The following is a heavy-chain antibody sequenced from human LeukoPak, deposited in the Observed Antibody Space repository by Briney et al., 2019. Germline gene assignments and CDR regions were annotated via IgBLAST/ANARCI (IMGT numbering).Heavy chain of an antibody. J-gene: IGHJ4*02. D-gene: IGHD6-13*01. V-gene: IGHV3-15*01. CDR2: IKSKTDGGTT. CDR3: TTPRYSSSWYYFDY. Sequence: GGSLRLSCAASGLTFSNAWMSWVRQPPGKGLEWVGRIKSKTDGGTTDYAAPVKGRFTISRDDSKNTLYLQMNSLKTEDTAVYYCTTPRYSSSWYYFDYWGQGTLVTVSS. CDR1: GLTFSNAW.